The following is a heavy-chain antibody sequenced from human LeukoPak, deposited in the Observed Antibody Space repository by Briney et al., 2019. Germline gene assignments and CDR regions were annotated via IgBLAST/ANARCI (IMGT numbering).Heavy chain of an antibody. Sequence: GGSLRLSCAASGFTFSSYAMSWVRQAPGKGLEWVSAISGSGGSTYYADSVKGRFTISRGNSKNTLYLQMNSLRAEDTAVYYCAKLRCTIFGVTLCPSDAFDIWGQGTMVTVSS. V-gene: IGHV3-23*01. CDR3: AKLRCTIFGVTLCPSDAFDI. CDR2: ISGSGGST. J-gene: IGHJ3*02. CDR1: GFTFSSYA. D-gene: IGHD3-3*01.